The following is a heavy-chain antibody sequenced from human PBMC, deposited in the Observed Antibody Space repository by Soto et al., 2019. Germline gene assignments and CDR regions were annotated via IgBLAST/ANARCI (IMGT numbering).Heavy chain of an antibody. CDR1: GGSFSGYY. V-gene: IGHV4-34*01. CDR2: INHSGST. J-gene: IGHJ6*04. CDR3: ARNPRSGWFGV. D-gene: IGHD3-10*01. Sequence: SETLSLTCAVYGGSFSGYYWSWIRQPPGKGLEWIGEINHSGSTNYNPSLKSRVTISVDTSKNQFSLKLSSVTAADTAVYYCARNPRSGWFGVWGKGTTVTVSS.